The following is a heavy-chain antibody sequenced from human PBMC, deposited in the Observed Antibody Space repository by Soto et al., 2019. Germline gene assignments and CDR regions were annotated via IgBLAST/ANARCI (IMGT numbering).Heavy chain of an antibody. CDR3: AWDESTTVVTPDAFDI. V-gene: IGHV1-18*01. CDR2: ISAYNGNT. D-gene: IGHD4-17*01. CDR1: GYTFTSYG. J-gene: IGHJ3*02. Sequence: QVPLVQSGAEVKKPGASVKVSCKASGYTFTSYGISWVRQAPGQGLEWMGWISAYNGNTNYAQKLQGRVTMTTDTSTSTAYMELRSLRSDDTAVYYCAWDESTTVVTPDAFDIWGQGTMVTVSS.